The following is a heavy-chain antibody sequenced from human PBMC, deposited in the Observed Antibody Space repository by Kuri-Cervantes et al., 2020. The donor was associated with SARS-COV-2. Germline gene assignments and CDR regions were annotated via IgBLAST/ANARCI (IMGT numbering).Heavy chain of an antibody. CDR2: TNEDGRVT. D-gene: IGHD3-3*01. CDR3: AKVETANLDY. V-gene: IGHV3-74*01. J-gene: IGHJ4*02. CDR1: GFSFNTFW. Sequence: GESLKISCAASGFSFNTFWMHWVCQVPGKGLVWASRTNEDGRVTDYADSVKGRFTISRDNSKNSLYLEMNSLRPEDTAVYYCAKVETANLDYWGQGTLVTVSS.